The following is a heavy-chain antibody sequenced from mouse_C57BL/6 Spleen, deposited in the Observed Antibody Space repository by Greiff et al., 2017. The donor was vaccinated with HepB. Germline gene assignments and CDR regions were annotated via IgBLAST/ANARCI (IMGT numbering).Heavy chain of an antibody. Sequence: EVKLMESGGGLVKPGGSLKLSCAASGFTFSSYAISWVRQTPEKRLEWVATISDGGSYTYYPDNVKGRFTISRDNAKNNLYLQMSHLKSEDTAMYYCARDYYGLDYWGQGTTLTVSS. CDR1: GFTFSSYA. V-gene: IGHV5-4*01. CDR2: ISDGGSYT. J-gene: IGHJ2*01. D-gene: IGHD1-1*01. CDR3: ARDYYGLDY.